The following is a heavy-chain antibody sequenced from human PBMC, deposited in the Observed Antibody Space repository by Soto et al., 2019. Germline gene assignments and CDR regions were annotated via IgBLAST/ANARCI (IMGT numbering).Heavy chain of an antibody. CDR2: INHSGST. J-gene: IGHJ6*03. V-gene: IGHV4-34*01. CDR3: ARLYHYGSGSYFVRYYYYMDV. CDR1: GGSFSGYY. Sequence: SETLSLTCAVYGGSFSGYYWSWIRQPPGKGLEWIGEINHSGSTNYNPSLKSRVTISVDTSKNQFSLKLSSVTAADTAVYYCARLYHYGSGSYFVRYYYYMDVWGKGTTVTVSS. D-gene: IGHD3-10*01.